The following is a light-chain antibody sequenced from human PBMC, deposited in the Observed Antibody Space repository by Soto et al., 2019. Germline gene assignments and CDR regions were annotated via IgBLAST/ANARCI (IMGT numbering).Light chain of an antibody. Sequence: EIVLAQSPGTLSLSPGERATLSCRASQSVSSNYLAWYQQKPGQAPRLLIYGATSRATGIPDRFSGSGSGTDFTVTISRLEPEEFAVYYCQQYGSSPLTFGGGTKVEIK. CDR1: QSVSSNY. CDR2: GAT. V-gene: IGKV3-20*01. CDR3: QQYGSSPLT. J-gene: IGKJ4*01.